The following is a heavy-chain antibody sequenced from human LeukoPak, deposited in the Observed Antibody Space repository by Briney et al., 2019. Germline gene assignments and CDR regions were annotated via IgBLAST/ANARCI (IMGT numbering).Heavy chain of an antibody. CDR3: AKDTKCITIFGVPGSPY. Sequence: PGGSLRLSCAASGFTFSSYAMSWVRQAPGKGLEWVSAISGSGGSTYYADSVKGRFTISRDNSKNTLYLQMNSLRAEDTAVYYCAKDTKCITIFGVPGSPYWGQGTLVTVSS. D-gene: IGHD3-3*01. J-gene: IGHJ4*02. CDR1: GFTFSSYA. V-gene: IGHV3-23*01. CDR2: ISGSGGST.